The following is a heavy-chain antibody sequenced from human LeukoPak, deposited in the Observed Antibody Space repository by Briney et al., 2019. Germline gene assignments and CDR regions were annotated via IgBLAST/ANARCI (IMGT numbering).Heavy chain of an antibody. J-gene: IGHJ5*02. Sequence: SETLSLTCTVSGGSISSSSYYWGWIRQPPGKGLEWIGSIYYSGSTYYNPSLKSRVTISVDTSKNQFSLKLSSVTAADTAVYYCARVPIVVVVAATLKSDWFDPWGQGTLVTVSS. CDR2: IYYSGST. D-gene: IGHD2-15*01. V-gene: IGHV4-39*01. CDR3: ARVPIVVVVAATLKSDWFDP. CDR1: GGSISSSSYY.